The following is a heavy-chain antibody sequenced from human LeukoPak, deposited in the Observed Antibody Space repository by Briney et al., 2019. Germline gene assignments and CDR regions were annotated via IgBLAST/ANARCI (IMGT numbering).Heavy chain of an antibody. V-gene: IGHV4-4*07. CDR2: IYTSGST. CDR1: GGSISSYY. J-gene: IGHJ6*03. Sequence: SETLSLTCTVSGGSISSYYWSWIRQPAGKGLEWIGRIYTSGSTNYNPSLKSRVTMSVDTSKNQFSLKLSSVTAADTAVYYCAKDKSGIPFPNYYMDVWGKGTTVTVSS. CDR3: AKDKSGIPFPNYYMDV. D-gene: IGHD2-21*01.